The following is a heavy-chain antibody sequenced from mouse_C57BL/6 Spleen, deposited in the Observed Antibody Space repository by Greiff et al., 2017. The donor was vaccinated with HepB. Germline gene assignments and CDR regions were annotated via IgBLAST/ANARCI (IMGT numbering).Heavy chain of an antibody. CDR2: INPYNGGT. Sequence: EVQLQQSGPVLVKPGASVKMSCKASGYTFTDYYMNWVKQSHGKSLEWIGVINPYNGGTSYNQKFKGKATLTVDKSSNTAYMELNSLTSEDSAVYYCARFNGYDYAMDYWGQGTSVTVSS. CDR1: GYTFTDYY. J-gene: IGHJ4*01. D-gene: IGHD2-2*01. V-gene: IGHV1-19*01. CDR3: ARFNGYDYAMDY.